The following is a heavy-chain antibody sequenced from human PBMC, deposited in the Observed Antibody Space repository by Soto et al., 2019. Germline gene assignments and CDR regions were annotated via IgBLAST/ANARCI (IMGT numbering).Heavy chain of an antibody. CDR3: TTDSGMSPYSFDY. Sequence: GGSLRLSCATSGFTFSKAWVGWVRQAPGKGLEWVGRIMSKTDGGTTDYAAPAKGRFTIPGDDSKSTLYLQMNSLKTEDTAFYYCTTDSGMSPYSFDYWGQGTLVTVSS. CDR1: GFTFSKAW. J-gene: IGHJ4*02. CDR2: IMSKTDGGTT. V-gene: IGHV3-15*01. D-gene: IGHD1-26*01.